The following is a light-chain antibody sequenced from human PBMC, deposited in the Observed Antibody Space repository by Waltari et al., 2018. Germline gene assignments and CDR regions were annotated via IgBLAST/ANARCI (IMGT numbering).Light chain of an antibody. Sequence: DIQMTQSPSSLSASVGDRVTITCRASQSISSYLNWSQQKPGKAPKLLIYAASSLQSGVPSRFSGSGSGTDFTLTISSLQPEDFATYYCQQSYSTPPKFGQGTKVEIK. V-gene: IGKV1-39*01. CDR3: QQSYSTPPK. J-gene: IGKJ1*01. CDR2: AAS. CDR1: QSISSY.